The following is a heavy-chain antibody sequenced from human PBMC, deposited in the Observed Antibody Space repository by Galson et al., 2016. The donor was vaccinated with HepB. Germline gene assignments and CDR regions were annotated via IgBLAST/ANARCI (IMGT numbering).Heavy chain of an antibody. V-gene: IGHV1-46*01. D-gene: IGHD1-14*01. CDR2: IFDDGRPN. Sequence: SVKVSCKASGYTFPNNNMHWVRQAPGQGLEWMGIIFDDGRPNRYAQKFQGRVTMTRDTSTSSVYRELSSLRSEDTAMYYCASEHDHTYWFDPWGQGTLVTVSS. CDR1: GYTFPNNN. J-gene: IGHJ5*02. CDR3: ASEHDHTYWFDP.